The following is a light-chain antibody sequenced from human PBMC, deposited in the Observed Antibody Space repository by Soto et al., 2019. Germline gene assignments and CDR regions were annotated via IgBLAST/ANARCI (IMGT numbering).Light chain of an antibody. Sequence: EAVLTQSPATLSLSPGERATLSCRASESVRDELGWYQQKPGQAPRLLIFDSSNRATGIPARFSGSGYGTDFTLSISSLEPEDFAVYYCQQRFSWPITFGQGTRLEI. J-gene: IGKJ5*01. CDR3: QQRFSWPIT. CDR2: DSS. CDR1: ESVRDE. V-gene: IGKV3-11*01.